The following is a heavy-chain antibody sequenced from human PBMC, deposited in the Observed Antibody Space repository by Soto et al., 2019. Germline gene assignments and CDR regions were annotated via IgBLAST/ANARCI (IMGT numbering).Heavy chain of an antibody. CDR1: GYTFTSYG. CDR3: AGGRAQIWGSYRYTLDY. V-gene: IGHV1-18*01. CDR2: ISAYNGNT. Sequence: QVQLVQSGAEVKKPGASVKVSCKASGYTFTSYGITWVRQAPGQGLEWMGWISAYNGNTNYAQKLQGRVTLTTDTSTSTAYMELRSLRSDDTAVYYCAGGRAQIWGSYRYTLDYWGQGTLVTVSS. D-gene: IGHD3-16*02. J-gene: IGHJ4*02.